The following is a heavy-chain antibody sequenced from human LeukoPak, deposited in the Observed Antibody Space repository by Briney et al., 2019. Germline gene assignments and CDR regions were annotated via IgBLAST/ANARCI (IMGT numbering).Heavy chain of an antibody. CDR2: RSAYNGNT. D-gene: IGHD3-10*01. Sequence: ASVKISCKASGYTFTNYGITWVRQAPGQGLEWMGWRSAYNGNTKYAQTLQGRVTMTTDTSTSTAYMELRSLRSDDTAVYYCVRGPYGSGISNWFDPWGQGTLVIVSS. V-gene: IGHV1-18*01. CDR1: GYTFTNYG. CDR3: VRGPYGSGISNWFDP. J-gene: IGHJ5*02.